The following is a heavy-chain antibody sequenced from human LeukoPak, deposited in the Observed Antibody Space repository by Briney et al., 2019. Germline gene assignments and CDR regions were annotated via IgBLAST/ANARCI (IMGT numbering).Heavy chain of an antibody. CDR3: ARMYSSSWYYFDY. J-gene: IGHJ4*02. Sequence: SETLSLTCTVSGGSISSYYWSWIRQPPGKGLEWIGYIYYSGSTNYNPSLKSRVTISVDTSKNQFSLKLSSVTAADTAVYYRARMYSSSWYYFDYWGQGTLVTVSS. D-gene: IGHD6-13*01. CDR2: IYYSGST. CDR1: GGSISSYY. V-gene: IGHV4-59*08.